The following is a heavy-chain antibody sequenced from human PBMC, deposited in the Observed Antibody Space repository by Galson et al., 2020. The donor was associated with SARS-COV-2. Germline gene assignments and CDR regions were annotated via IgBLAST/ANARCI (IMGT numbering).Heavy chain of an antibody. D-gene: IGHD5-18*01. CDR1: GFSLSTTTMA. CDR3: ARYRLTYFDY. CDR2: IYWDDDK. J-gene: IGHJ4*02. V-gene: IGHV2-5*02. Sequence: KLSGPTLVKPTQTLTLTSTLSGFSLSTTTMAVGWIRQPPGKALDWLALIYWDDDKRYSPSLKSRLTITKDTSKNQVVLTMTSTDPVDTATYYCARYRLTYFDYWGQGTLVSVSS.